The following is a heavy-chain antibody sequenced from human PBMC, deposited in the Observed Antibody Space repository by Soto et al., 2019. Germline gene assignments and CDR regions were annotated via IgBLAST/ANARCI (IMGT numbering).Heavy chain of an antibody. V-gene: IGHV3-23*01. CDR3: AKDGYNWKKPRGPRV. Sequence: GGSLRLSCAASGFTFSDSAMSWVRQAPGKGLEWVSAVSGSGGSTYYADSVKGRFTISRDNSKDTLYLQMNSLRAEDTAVYYCAKDGYNWKKPRGPRVWGQGTLVTVSS. CDR2: VSGSGGST. J-gene: IGHJ4*02. CDR1: GFTFSDSA. D-gene: IGHD1-20*01.